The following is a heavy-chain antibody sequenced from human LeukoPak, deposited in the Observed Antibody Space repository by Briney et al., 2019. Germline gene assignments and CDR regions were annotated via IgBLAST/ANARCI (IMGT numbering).Heavy chain of an antibody. CDR3: ARDGIAVAGSYWYFDL. V-gene: IGHV4-59*12. D-gene: IGHD6-19*01. J-gene: IGHJ2*01. CDR2: IYYSGST. Sequence: SETLSLTCTVSGDSISSYYWSWIRQPPGKGLEWVGDIYYSGSTNYNPSLKSRVTISVDTSKNQFSLKLSSVTAADTAVYYCARDGIAVAGSYWYFDLWGRGTLVTVSS. CDR1: GDSISSYY.